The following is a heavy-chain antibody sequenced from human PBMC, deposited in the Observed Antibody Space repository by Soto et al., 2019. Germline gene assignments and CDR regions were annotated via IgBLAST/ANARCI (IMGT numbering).Heavy chain of an antibody. V-gene: IGHV3-21*01. Sequence: EVQLVESGGGLVKPGGSLRLSCAASGFTFSSYSMNWVRQAPGKGLEWVSSISSSSSYIYYADSVKGRFTISRDNAKNSLYLQMNSLRAEDTAVYYCARAVAGHYYYYYGMDVWGQGTTVTVSS. CDR1: GFTFSSYS. CDR3: ARAVAGHYYYYYGMDV. D-gene: IGHD6-19*01. CDR2: ISSSSSYI. J-gene: IGHJ6*02.